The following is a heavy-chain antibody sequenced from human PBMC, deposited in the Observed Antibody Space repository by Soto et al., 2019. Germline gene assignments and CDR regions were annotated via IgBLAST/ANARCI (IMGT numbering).Heavy chain of an antibody. CDR3: TRPFDCSGGSCYSGWYYYYGMDV. CDR1: GFTVSGSA. Sequence: EVQLVESGGGLVQPGGSLKLSCAASGFTVSGSAMHWVRQASGKGLEWVGRIGSKANNYATAYAASVKGRFTISRDDSKNTAYLQMNSLKTEDTAIYYCTRPFDCSGGSCYSGWYYYYGMDVWGQGTTVTVSS. V-gene: IGHV3-73*01. J-gene: IGHJ6*02. CDR2: IGSKANNYAT. D-gene: IGHD2-15*01.